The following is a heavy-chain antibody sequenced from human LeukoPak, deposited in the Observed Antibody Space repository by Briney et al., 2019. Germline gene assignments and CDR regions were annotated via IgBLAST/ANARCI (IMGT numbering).Heavy chain of an antibody. CDR2: IWSDGRTK. J-gene: IGHJ4*02. Sequence: GGSLGLSCAASGFTFSSSGMHWVRQAPGKGLEWVAVIWSDGRTKDYGDSVKGRFTISRDNSKNTLYLQLSSLRVEDTAVYYCARDSGNSPFDYWGQGTLVTVSS. D-gene: IGHD4-23*01. V-gene: IGHV3-33*01. CDR1: GFTFSSSG. CDR3: ARDSGNSPFDY.